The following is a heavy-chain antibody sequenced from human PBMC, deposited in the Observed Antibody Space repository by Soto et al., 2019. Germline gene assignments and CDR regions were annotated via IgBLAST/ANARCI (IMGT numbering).Heavy chain of an antibody. CDR3: ARGSRHYDDYAPSFDY. D-gene: IGHD4-17*01. CDR1: GFTFSSYA. J-gene: IGHJ4*02. CDR2: ISYDGSNK. V-gene: IGHV3-30*14. Sequence: QGQLVESGGGVVQPGRSLRLSCAASGFTFSSYAMHWVRQAPGKGLEWVAVISYDGSNKYYADSVKGRFTISRDNSKKTLDLQMNSLRAEETAVYYCARGSRHYDDYAPSFDYWGQGTLVTVSS.